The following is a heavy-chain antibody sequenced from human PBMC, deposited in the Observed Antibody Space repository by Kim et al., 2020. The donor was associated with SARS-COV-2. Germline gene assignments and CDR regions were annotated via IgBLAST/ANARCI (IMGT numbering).Heavy chain of an antibody. V-gene: IGHV1-3*01. D-gene: IGHD6-13*01. J-gene: IGHJ4*02. Sequence: ASVKVSCKASGYTFTSCTIHWVRQAPGQRLEWMGWINDGNGNTKYSQKLQGRVTITRDTSASTAYMELSSLRSEDTAVYYCARDRQQLVRYFDYWGQGTLVTVSS. CDR2: INDGNGNT. CDR1: GYTFTSCT. CDR3: ARDRQQLVRYFDY.